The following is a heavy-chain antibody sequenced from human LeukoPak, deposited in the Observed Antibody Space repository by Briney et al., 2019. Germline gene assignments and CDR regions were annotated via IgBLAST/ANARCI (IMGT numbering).Heavy chain of an antibody. Sequence: SSETLSLTCTVSGGSISSYYWSWIRHPPGKGLEWIGYIYYSGSTNYNPSLKSRVTISVDTSKNHFSLKLSSVTAADTAVYYCARDRPAGTYAFDIWGQGTMVTVSS. CDR3: ARDRPAGTYAFDI. D-gene: IGHD6-13*01. V-gene: IGHV4-59*01. J-gene: IGHJ3*02. CDR2: IYYSGST. CDR1: GGSISSYY.